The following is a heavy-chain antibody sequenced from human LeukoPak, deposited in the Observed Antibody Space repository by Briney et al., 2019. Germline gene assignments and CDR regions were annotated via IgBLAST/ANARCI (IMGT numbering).Heavy chain of an antibody. J-gene: IGHJ4*02. V-gene: IGHV4-34*01. CDR2: INHSGST. CDR1: GFTFSSYA. Sequence: PGGSLRLSCAASGFTFSSYAMSWVRQPPGKGLEWIGEINHSGSTNYNPSLKSRVTISVDTSKNQFSLKLSSVTAADTAVYYCARVQGYSSGIRNDYWGQGTLVTVSS. D-gene: IGHD6-19*01. CDR3: ARVQGYSSGIRNDY.